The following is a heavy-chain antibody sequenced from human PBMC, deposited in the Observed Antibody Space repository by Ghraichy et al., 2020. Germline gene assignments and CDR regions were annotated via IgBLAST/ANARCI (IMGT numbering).Heavy chain of an antibody. Sequence: GGSLRLSCAASGFTFSSYAMSWVRQAPGKGLEWVSAISGSGGSTYYADSVKGRFTISRDNSKNTLYLQMNSLRAEDTAVYYCAKDSGSYYYYGMDVWGQGTTVTVSS. D-gene: IGHD1-26*01. CDR2: ISGSGGST. V-gene: IGHV3-23*01. J-gene: IGHJ6*02. CDR1: GFTFSSYA. CDR3: AKDSGSYYYYGMDV.